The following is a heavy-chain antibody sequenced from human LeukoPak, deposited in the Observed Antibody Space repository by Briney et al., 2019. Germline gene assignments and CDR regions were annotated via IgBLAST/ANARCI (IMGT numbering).Heavy chain of an antibody. V-gene: IGHV3-23*01. Sequence: GGSLRLSCAASGFTFSSYAMSWVRQAPGKGLEWVSAISGSGGSTYYADSVKGRFTISRDNSKNTLYLQMNSLRAEDTAVYYCARLGYCSSTSCYQSGFDPWGQGTLVTVSP. J-gene: IGHJ5*02. CDR3: ARLGYCSSTSCYQSGFDP. D-gene: IGHD2-2*01. CDR2: ISGSGGST. CDR1: GFTFSSYA.